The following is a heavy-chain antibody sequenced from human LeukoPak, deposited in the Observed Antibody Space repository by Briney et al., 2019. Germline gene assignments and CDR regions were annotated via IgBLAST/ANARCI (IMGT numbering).Heavy chain of an antibody. CDR3: ATMEQKLY. D-gene: IGHD3-10*01. CDR2: IYYSGST. Sequence: SETLSLTCTVSGGSISSSGYYWGWIRQPPGKGLEWIGSIYYSGSTYYNPSLKSRVTISVDTSKNQFSLKVSSVTASDTAVYYCATMEQKLYWGQGTLVTVSS. J-gene: IGHJ4*02. V-gene: IGHV4-39*01. CDR1: GGSISSSGYY.